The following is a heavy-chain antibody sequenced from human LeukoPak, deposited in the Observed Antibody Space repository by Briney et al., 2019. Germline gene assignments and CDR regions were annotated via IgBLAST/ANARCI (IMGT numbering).Heavy chain of an antibody. D-gene: IGHD3-10*01. Sequence: SETLSLTCTVSGGSFSTYYWSWIRQPPGKGLEWIGYIYYSGNTNYNPSLKSRVTISVDTSKNQFSLSLDSVTAADTAVYYCARTITIRGLTFDYWGQGTLVTVSS. CDR2: IYYSGNT. V-gene: IGHV4-59*01. J-gene: IGHJ4*02. CDR1: GGSFSTYY. CDR3: ARTITIRGLTFDY.